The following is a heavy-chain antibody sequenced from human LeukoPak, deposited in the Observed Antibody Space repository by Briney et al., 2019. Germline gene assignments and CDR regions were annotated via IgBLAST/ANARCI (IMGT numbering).Heavy chain of an antibody. Sequence: ASGFTXSTYAMHWVRQAPGKGLEWVAVIPYDGSNKYYADSVKGRFTISRENSKNRLYLQMNSLRAEDTAVYYCARAEGYGGELDSWGQGTLVTVSS. CDR2: IPYDGSNK. V-gene: IGHV3-30*04. CDR3: ARAEGYGGELDS. D-gene: IGHD4-23*01. CDR1: GFTXSTYA. J-gene: IGHJ4*02.